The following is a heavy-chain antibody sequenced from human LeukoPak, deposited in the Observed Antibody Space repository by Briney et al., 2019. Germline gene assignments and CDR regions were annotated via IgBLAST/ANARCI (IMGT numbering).Heavy chain of an antibody. V-gene: IGHV1-18*01. CDR1: GYTFTSYG. D-gene: IGHD3-16*02. CDR2: ITAHNGNT. J-gene: IGHJ5*02. CDR3: ARDGLRLGELSLSGYNWFDP. Sequence: PSVKVSYKASGYTFTSYGICWVRQAPGQGLECMGCITAHNGNTNYAQKLQGRVTMTTDTSTSTAYMELRSLRSDDTAVYYCARDGLRLGELSLSGYNWFDPWGQGTLVTVSS.